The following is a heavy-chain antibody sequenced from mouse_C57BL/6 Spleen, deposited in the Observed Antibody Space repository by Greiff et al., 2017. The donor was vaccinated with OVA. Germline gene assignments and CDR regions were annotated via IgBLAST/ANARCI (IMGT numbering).Heavy chain of an antibody. J-gene: IGHJ4*01. D-gene: IGHD1-1*01. CDR3: ARRGITTEAMDD. Sequence: VQLQQPGAELVKPGASVKMSCKASGYTFTSYWITWVKQRPGQGLEWIGDIYPGSGSTNYNEKFKSKATLTVDTSSSTAYMQLSSLTSADSAVYDCARRGITTEAMDDWGKGTSVTVSS. V-gene: IGHV1-55*01. CDR2: IYPGSGST. CDR1: GYTFTSYW.